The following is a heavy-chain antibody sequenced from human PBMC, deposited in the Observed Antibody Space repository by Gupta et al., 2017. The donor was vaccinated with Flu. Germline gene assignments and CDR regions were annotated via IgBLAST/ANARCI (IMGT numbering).Heavy chain of an antibody. CDR1: GGSFSGHY. D-gene: IGHD2-15*01. J-gene: IGHJ4*02. Sequence: QVQLQPWGAGLLKPSETLSLTCAVYGGSFSGHYLTWIRQPPGKGLECIGEIHPSGTPYYNPSLESRLTLSLDPSKNQFSLNLRSVAAADTAVYYCARGRDSAKAGDYWGQGTVVTVSS. CDR3: ARGRDSAKAGDY. V-gene: IGHV4-34*01. CDR2: IHPSGTP.